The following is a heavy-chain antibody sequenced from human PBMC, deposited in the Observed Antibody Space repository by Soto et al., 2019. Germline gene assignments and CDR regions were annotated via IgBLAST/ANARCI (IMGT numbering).Heavy chain of an antibody. CDR3: AREGPSDAFDI. J-gene: IGHJ3*02. Sequence: GASVKVSCKASGYTFTSYYMHWVRQAPGQGLEWMGIINPSGGSTSYAQKFQGRVTMTRDASTSTVYMELSSLRSEDTAVYYCAREGPSDAFDIWGQGTMVTVSS. V-gene: IGHV1-46*01. CDR2: INPSGGST. CDR1: GYTFTSYY.